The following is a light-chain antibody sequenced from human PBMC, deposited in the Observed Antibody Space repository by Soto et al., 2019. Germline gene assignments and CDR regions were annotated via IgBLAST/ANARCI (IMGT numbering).Light chain of an antibody. Sequence: QSALTQPASVSGSPGQSITISCTGTSSDVGGYNYVSWYQQHPGKAPKLMIYEVSNRPSGVSNRFSGSKSGNTASLTISGLQAEDEADYSCSSYTSSSTRLYVFGTGTKVTVL. V-gene: IGLV2-14*01. CDR3: SSYTSSSTRLYV. J-gene: IGLJ1*01. CDR1: SSDVGGYNY. CDR2: EVS.